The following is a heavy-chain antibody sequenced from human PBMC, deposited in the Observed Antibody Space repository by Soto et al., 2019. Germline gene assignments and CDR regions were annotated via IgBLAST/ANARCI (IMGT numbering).Heavy chain of an antibody. CDR1: GFIFSGSA. V-gene: IGHV3-73*02. CDR2: IRSKANSYAT. Sequence: EVQLVESGGGLVQPGGSLKLSCAASGFIFSGSAMHWVRQASGKGLEWVGRIRSKANSYATAYAASVKGRFTISRDASKNRADLQINCLTAEDTAVYFCTRQASRMFGVVIGKAFDIRCQWTMVTVSS. J-gene: IGHJ3*02. D-gene: IGHD3-3*01. CDR3: TRQASRMFGVVIGKAFDI.